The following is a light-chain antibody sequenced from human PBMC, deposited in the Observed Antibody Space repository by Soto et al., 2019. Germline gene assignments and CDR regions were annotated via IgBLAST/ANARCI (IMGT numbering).Light chain of an antibody. V-gene: IGLV2-14*01. CDR1: SSDVGAYNY. Sequence: QSVLTQPASVSGSPGLSITISCTGTSSDVGAYNYVSWYQHHPDKAPKLLIYEVSNRPSGGSNRFSGSKSGNTASLTIAALLADHEAEYYCSSHTTSSTYLFXTRTTLTV. CDR2: EVS. CDR3: SSHTTSSTYL. J-gene: IGLJ1*01.